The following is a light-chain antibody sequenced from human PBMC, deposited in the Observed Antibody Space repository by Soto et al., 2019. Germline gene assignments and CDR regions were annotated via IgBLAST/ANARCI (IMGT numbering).Light chain of an antibody. J-gene: IGKJ5*01. CDR3: QPNYATLSIT. V-gene: IGKV1-39*01. Sequence: DIQMTQSPSSLSGSVGDRVTITCRASENISRHLNWYQQKPGKAPKLLIYAASSLQNGVPPRFRGGGSGTDFTLTISTLQPEDFATSYCQPNYATLSITFGQGTRLESK. CDR1: ENISRH. CDR2: AAS.